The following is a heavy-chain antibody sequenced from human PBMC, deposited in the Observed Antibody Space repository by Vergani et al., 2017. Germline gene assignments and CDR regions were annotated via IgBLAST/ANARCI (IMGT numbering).Heavy chain of an antibody. CDR1: GGSISSYY. CDR2: IYYSGST. V-gene: IGHV4-59*08. CDR3: ARRKRGYGMDV. Sequence: VQLQESGPGLVKPSETLSLTCTVSGGSISSYYWSWIRQPPGKGLEWIGYIYYSGSTNYNPSLKSRVTISVDTSKNQFSLKLSSVTAADTAVYYCARRKRGYGMDVWGQGTTVTVSS. J-gene: IGHJ6*02. D-gene: IGHD3-16*01.